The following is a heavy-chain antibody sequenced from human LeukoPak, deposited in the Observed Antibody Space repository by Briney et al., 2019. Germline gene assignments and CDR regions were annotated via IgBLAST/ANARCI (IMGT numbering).Heavy chain of an antibody. CDR3: ASDLGLSISANWFDP. D-gene: IGHD3-9*01. CDR2: VYHTGAT. CDR1: GYSISSGYF. V-gene: IGHV4-38-2*01. J-gene: IGHJ5*02. Sequence: PSQTLSLTCGVSGYSISSGYFWVWIRQPPGKGLEWIGSVYHTGATYYNPSLRSPVTISVDTSNNQFSLELNSVTAADTAVYYCASDLGLSISANWFDPWGQGTLVTVSS.